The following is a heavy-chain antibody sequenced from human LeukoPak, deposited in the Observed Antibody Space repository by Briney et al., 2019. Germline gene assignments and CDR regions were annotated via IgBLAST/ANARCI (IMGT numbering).Heavy chain of an antibody. J-gene: IGHJ4*02. CDR1: GGSFSGYY. Sequence: SETLSLTCAVYGGSFSGYYWSWIRQPPGKGLEWIGEINHSGSTNYNPSLKSRVTISVDTSKNQFSLKLSSVTAADTAVYYCARGLGSTVTTGIGDYWGQGTLVIVSS. V-gene: IGHV4-34*01. D-gene: IGHD4-17*01. CDR2: INHSGST. CDR3: ARGLGSTVTTGIGDY.